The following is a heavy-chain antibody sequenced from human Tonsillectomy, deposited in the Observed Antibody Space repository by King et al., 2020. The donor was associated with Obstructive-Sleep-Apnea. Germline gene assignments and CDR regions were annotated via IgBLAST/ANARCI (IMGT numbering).Heavy chain of an antibody. V-gene: IGHV3-23*04. Sequence: VQLVESGGGLVQPGGSLRPSCRASGFTFSNYAMSWVRQAPGKGLEWVSGISVSGGGTYYADSVKGRFTISRANFKKTLYLKMNSLRAEDTAAYYCATTAREDYDYHGLDVWGQGTTVIVSS. J-gene: IGHJ6*02. D-gene: IGHD4/OR15-4a*01. CDR3: ATTAREDYDYHGLDV. CDR1: GFTFSNYA. CDR2: ISVSGGGT.